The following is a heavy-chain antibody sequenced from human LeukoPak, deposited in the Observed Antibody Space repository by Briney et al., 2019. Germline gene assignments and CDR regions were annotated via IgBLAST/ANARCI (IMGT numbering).Heavy chain of an antibody. J-gene: IGHJ4*02. D-gene: IGHD5-12*01. V-gene: IGHV3-23*01. CDR1: GFTFSSHA. CDR2: ISSSGGRT. CDR3: ARARPSMWIDY. Sequence: GGSLRLSCAASGFTFSSHAMSWVRQAPGKGLEWVSAISSSGGRTYYADSVKGRFTISRDNSKNTLYLQMNSLRAEDTAVYYCARARPSMWIDYWGQGTLVTVSS.